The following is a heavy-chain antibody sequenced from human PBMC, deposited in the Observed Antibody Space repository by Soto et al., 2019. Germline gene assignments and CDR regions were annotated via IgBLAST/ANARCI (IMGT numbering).Heavy chain of an antibody. CDR2: VNADNGNT. Sequence: ASVKASCKASGDNFTSYAIHWVRQAPGQRLEWMGWVNADNGNTNYSQKLQGRVTMTTDTSTSTAYMELRSLRSDDTAVYYCARENYYDSSGYYIFGVLDYYYGMDVWGQGTPVTVSS. CDR1: GDNFTSYA. CDR3: ARENYYDSSGYYIFGVLDYYYGMDV. D-gene: IGHD3-22*01. J-gene: IGHJ6*02. V-gene: IGHV1-3*01.